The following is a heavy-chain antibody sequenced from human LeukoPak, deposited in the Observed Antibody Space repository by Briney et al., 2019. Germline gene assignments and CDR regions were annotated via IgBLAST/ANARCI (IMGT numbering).Heavy chain of an antibody. D-gene: IGHD1-7*01. J-gene: IGHJ4*02. CDR1: GGTFSSYA. Sequence: ASVKVSCKASGGTFSSYAISWVRQAPGQGLEWMGIINPSGGSTSYAQKFQGRVTMTRDTSTSTVYMELSSLRSEDTAVYYCAREGTFKSFDYWGQGTLVTVSS. CDR3: AREGTFKSFDY. V-gene: IGHV1-46*01. CDR2: INPSGGST.